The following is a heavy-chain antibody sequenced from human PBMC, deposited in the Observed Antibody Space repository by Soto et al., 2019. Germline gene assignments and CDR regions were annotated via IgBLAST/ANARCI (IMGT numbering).Heavy chain of an antibody. CDR2: IIPILGIA. CDR3: ARLAARPYYDMEEFADY. V-gene: IGHV1-69*02. Sequence: QVQLVQSGAEVKKPGSSVKVSCKASGGTFSSYTISWVRQAPGQGLEWMGRIIPILGIANYAQKFQGRVTITADKSTSTAYMELSSLRSEDTAVYYCARLAARPYYDMEEFADYWGQGTLVTVSS. J-gene: IGHJ4*02. D-gene: IGHD3-9*01. CDR1: GGTFSSYT.